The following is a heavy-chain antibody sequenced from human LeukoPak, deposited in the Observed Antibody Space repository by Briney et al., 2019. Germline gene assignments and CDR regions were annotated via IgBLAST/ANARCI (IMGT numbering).Heavy chain of an antibody. CDR1: GYTFTGYY. V-gene: IGHV1-2*02. CDR3: ARDRTSHCYTFDY. D-gene: IGHD2-2*02. J-gene: IGHJ4*02. CDR2: INPNSGGT. Sequence: GASVKVSCEASGYTFTGYYMHWVRQAPGQGLEWMGWINPNSGGTNYAQKFQGRVTMTRDTSISTAYMELSRLRSDDTAVYYCARDRTSHCYTFDYWGQGTLVTVSS.